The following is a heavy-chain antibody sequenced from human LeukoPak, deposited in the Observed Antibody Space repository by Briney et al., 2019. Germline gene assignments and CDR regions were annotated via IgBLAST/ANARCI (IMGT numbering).Heavy chain of an antibody. CDR1: GLTFSNAW. J-gene: IGHJ3*02. V-gene: IGHV3-15*01. CDR3: AKVLRLDAFDI. CDR2: IKSKTDGGTT. Sequence: GGSLRLSCAASGLTFSNAWMSWVRQAPGKGLEWVGRIKSKTDGGTTDYAAPVKGRFTISRDDSKNTLYLQMNSLRAEDTAVYYCAKVLRLDAFDIWGQGTMVTVSS. D-gene: IGHD3-3*01.